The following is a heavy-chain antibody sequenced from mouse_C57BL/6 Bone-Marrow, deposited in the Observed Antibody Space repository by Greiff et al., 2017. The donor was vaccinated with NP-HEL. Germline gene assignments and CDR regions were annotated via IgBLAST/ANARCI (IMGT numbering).Heavy chain of an antibody. J-gene: IGHJ1*03. V-gene: IGHV14-2*01. Sequence: VQLKQSGAELVKPGASVKLSCTASGFNIKDYYMHWVKQRTEQGLEWIGRIDPEDGETKYAPKFQGKATITADTSSNTAYLQLSSLTSEDTAVYYCARSLYYYGSSYGWYFDVWGTGTTVTVSS. D-gene: IGHD1-1*01. CDR2: IDPEDGET. CDR3: ARSLYYYGSSYGWYFDV. CDR1: GFNIKDYY.